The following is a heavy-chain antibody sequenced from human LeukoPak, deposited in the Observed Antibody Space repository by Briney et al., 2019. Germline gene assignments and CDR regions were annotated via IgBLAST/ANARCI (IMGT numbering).Heavy chain of an antibody. J-gene: IGHJ3*02. CDR1: GDSVSSYSAA. CDR3: AGSRDGFDI. Sequence: SQTLTLTCAISGDSVSSYSAAWNWIWQSPSRGVEWLGRTYYRSKCYSDSAVSVKSRITINPDTSKNQLSLQLNSVTPEDTVVYYCAGSRDGFDIWGQGTMVTVSS. CDR2: TYYRSKCYS. V-gene: IGHV6-1*01.